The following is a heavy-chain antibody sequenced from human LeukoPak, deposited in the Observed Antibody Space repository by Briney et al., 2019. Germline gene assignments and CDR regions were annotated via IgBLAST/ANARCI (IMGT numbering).Heavy chain of an antibody. V-gene: IGHV3-7*04. CDR1: GFSFSSSW. D-gene: IGHD4-23*01. J-gene: IGHJ4*02. CDR2: IKHDGSEK. CDR3: ARNYGGNSAG. Sequence: GGSLRLSCAASGFSFSSSWMSWVRLAPGRGLEWVANIKHDGSEKYYVDSVKGRFTISRDNAKNSLYLQMNSLRDEDTAVYYCARNYGGNSAGWGQETPVTVSS.